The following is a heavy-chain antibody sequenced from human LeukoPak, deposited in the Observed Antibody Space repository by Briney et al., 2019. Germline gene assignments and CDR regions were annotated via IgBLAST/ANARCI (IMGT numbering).Heavy chain of an antibody. CDR1: GGSFSGYY. CDR2: INHTGST. D-gene: IGHD6-6*01. J-gene: IGHJ4*02. CDR3: AGGSVH. V-gene: IGHV4-34*01. Sequence: PSETLSLTCAVYGGSFSGYYWSWIRQPPGKGLEWIGEINHTGSTTYHPSLKSRVTISVDTSKNQFSLKLSSVTAADTAVYYCAGGSVHWGQGTLVTVSS.